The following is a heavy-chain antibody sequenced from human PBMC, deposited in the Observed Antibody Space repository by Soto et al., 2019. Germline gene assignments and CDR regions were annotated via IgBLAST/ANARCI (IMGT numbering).Heavy chain of an antibody. J-gene: IGHJ4*02. D-gene: IGHD3-3*02. Sequence: GGSLRLSCAASGFTFSTCSMNWVRQAPGKGLGWVSYISSGSSTIYYADSVKGRFTISRDNAKNSLYLQMNSLRDEDTAVYYCARGLSDPFDYWGQGTLVTVSS. V-gene: IGHV3-48*02. CDR1: GFTFSTCS. CDR3: ARGLSDPFDY. CDR2: ISSGSSTI.